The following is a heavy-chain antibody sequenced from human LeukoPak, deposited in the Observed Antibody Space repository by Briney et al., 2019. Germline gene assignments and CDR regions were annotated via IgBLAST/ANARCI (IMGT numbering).Heavy chain of an antibody. Sequence: GGSLRLSCAASGFMFRNYAMSWGRQATGKGLEWVSAISGSGGSTYYADSVKGRFTISRDNSKNTVSLQMNSLRGEDTAVYYCAKDLVYYDSSGSARGLFDPWGQGILVTVSS. CDR3: AKDLVYYDSSGSARGLFDP. V-gene: IGHV3-23*01. CDR1: GFMFRNYA. J-gene: IGHJ5*02. CDR2: ISGSGGST. D-gene: IGHD3-22*01.